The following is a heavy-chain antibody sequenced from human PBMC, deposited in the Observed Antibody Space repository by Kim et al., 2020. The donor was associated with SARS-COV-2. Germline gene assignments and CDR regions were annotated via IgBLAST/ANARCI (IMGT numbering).Heavy chain of an antibody. Sequence: PSLKSRLTITKDTSKNQVVLTMTNMDPVDTATYYCAHSSTYGSGTRNFDYWGQGTLVTVSS. J-gene: IGHJ4*02. CDR3: AHSSTYGSGTRNFDY. D-gene: IGHD3-10*01. V-gene: IGHV2-5*01.